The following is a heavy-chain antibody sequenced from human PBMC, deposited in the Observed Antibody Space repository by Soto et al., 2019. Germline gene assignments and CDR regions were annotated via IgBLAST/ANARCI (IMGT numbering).Heavy chain of an antibody. CDR2: INYDGSSK. Sequence: QVNLVESGGGAVQAGRSLRVSCATSGFIFSAYGMHWVRKAPGKGLEWVAFINYDGSSKFYGDSVKGRFTVSRDNSKNTLFLQLNSLRGEDTATYYCARCKQKVIHCAMDVWGQGATVTVTS. V-gene: IGHV3-33*01. CDR3: ARCKQKVIHCAMDV. D-gene: IGHD2-21*01. CDR1: GFIFSAYG. J-gene: IGHJ6*02.